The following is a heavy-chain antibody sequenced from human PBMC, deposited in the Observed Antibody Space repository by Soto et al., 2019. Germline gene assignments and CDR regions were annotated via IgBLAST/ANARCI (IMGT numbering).Heavy chain of an antibody. J-gene: IGHJ6*02. CDR1: GFTFSSYA. Sequence: SLRLSCAASGFTFSSYAMHWVRQAPGKGLEWVAVISYDGSNKYYADSVKGRFTISRDNSKNTLYLQMNSLRAEDTAAYYCARDYYRFNSGYGFSMDVWGQGTTVTVSS. CDR2: ISYDGSNK. D-gene: IGHD5-12*01. V-gene: IGHV3-30-3*01. CDR3: ARDYYRFNSGYGFSMDV.